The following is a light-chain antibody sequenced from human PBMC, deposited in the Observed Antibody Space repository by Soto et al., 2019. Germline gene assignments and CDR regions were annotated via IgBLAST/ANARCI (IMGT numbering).Light chain of an antibody. CDR3: QQYNNWPGWT. CDR2: GAS. Sequence: EIVMTQSPATLSVSPGERATLSCRASQSVSSNLAWYQQKPGQAPRLLIYGASTRATGIPARFSGSGSGTEFTLTISSLQSEDFAVYYCQQYNNWPGWTFGQGTKVDI. CDR1: QSVSSN. V-gene: IGKV3-15*01. J-gene: IGKJ1*01.